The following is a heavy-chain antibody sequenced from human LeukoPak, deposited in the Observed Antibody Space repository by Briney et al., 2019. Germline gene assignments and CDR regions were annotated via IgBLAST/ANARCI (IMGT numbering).Heavy chain of an antibody. CDR1: GFTFSSYW. CDR3: ARPPLSSRPHWYFDL. J-gene: IGHJ2*01. Sequence: PGGSLRLSCAASGFTFSSYWTSWVRQAPGKGLEWVANIKQDGSEKYYVDSVKGRFTISRDNAKNSLYLQMNSLRAEDTAVYYCARPPLSSRPHWYFDLWGRGTLVTVPS. D-gene: IGHD2-2*01. V-gene: IGHV3-7*01. CDR2: IKQDGSEK.